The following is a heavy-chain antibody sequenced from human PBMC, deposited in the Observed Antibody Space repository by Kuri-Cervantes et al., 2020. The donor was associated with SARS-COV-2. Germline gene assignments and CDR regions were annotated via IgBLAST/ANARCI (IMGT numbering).Heavy chain of an antibody. D-gene: IGHD1-26*01. Sequence: SGPTLVKPKETLTLTCTFSGFSLKSYGMRVSWIRQPPGKALEWLARIDWDDTEIYSPSLKTRLTISKDTSKNQVVLTMTNLDPVDTGTYYCARSIEPSGGFDYWGQGTLVTVSS. CDR1: GFSLKSYGMR. J-gene: IGHJ4*02. CDR3: ARSIEPSGGFDY. V-gene: IGHV2-70*04. CDR2: IDWDDTE.